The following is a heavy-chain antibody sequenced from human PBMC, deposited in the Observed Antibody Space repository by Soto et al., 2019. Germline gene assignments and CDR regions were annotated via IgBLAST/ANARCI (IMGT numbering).Heavy chain of an antibody. V-gene: IGHV3-30*18. CDR1: GFTFSSYG. CDR2: ISYDGSNK. Sequence: WRSLRLSCAASGFTFSSYGMHWVRQAPGKGLERVAVISYDGSNKYYADSVKGRFTISRDNSKNTPYLHMHSLRAADTAVYYCAKAALNYYGMDVWGQGTTVTVSS. J-gene: IGHJ6*02. CDR3: AKAALNYYGMDV.